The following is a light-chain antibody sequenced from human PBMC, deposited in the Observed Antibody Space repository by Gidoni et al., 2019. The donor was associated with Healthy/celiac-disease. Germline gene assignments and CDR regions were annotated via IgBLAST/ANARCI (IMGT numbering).Light chain of an antibody. CDR1: SSDVGGYKD. V-gene: IGLV2-14*01. CDR3: SSYTSSSTVV. Sequence: QSALTQPASMSGAPGQSITISCTGTSSDVGGYKDVSWYQQPPGKAPKLMIYDVSNRPSGVSNRFSGSQSGTTASLTSSVLQVEAEADYYCSSYTSSSTVVFGGGTKLTVL. CDR2: DVS. J-gene: IGLJ2*01.